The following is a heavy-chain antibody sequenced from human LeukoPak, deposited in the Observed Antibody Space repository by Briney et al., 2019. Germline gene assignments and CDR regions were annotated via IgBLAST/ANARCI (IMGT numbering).Heavy chain of an antibody. Sequence: GGSLRLSCAASGFTVSSNHMSWVRQAPGKGLEWVSVIYSGGSTYYADSVKGRFTISRDNSKNTLYLQMNSLRAEDTAVYYCARDQRDGYMGYWGQGTLVTVSS. V-gene: IGHV3-53*01. CDR2: IYSGGST. J-gene: IGHJ4*02. CDR3: ARDQRDGYMGY. D-gene: IGHD5-24*01. CDR1: GFTVSSNH.